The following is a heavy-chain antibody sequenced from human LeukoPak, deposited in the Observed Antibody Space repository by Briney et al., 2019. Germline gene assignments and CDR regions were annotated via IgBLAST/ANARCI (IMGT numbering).Heavy chain of an antibody. Sequence: GASVKVSCKASGYTFTGYYIHWVRQAPGQGLEWMGWINPNSGDTNYAQRFQGRVTMTRDTSISTAYMELSSLRSEDTAVYYCARDGGYYDSSGYDYWGQGTLVTVSS. CDR3: ARDGGYYDSSGYDY. D-gene: IGHD3-22*01. V-gene: IGHV1-2*02. J-gene: IGHJ4*02. CDR1: GYTFTGYY. CDR2: INPNSGDT.